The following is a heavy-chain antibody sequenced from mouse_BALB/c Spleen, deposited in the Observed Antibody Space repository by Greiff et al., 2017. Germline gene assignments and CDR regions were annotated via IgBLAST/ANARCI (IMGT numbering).Heavy chain of an antibody. D-gene: IGHD1-1*01. CDR3: ARGGRSSSPLWYFDV. CDR1: GFTFSSYA. Sequence: EVKLVESGGGLVKPGGSLKLSCAASGFTFSSYAMSWVRQTPEKRLEWVASISSGGSTYYPDSVKGRYTISRDNARNILYLQMSSLRSEDTAMYYCARGGRSSSPLWYFDVWGAGTTVTVSS. V-gene: IGHV5-6-5*01. J-gene: IGHJ1*01. CDR2: ISSGGST.